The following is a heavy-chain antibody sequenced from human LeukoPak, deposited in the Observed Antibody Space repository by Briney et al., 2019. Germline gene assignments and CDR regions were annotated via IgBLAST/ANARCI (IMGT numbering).Heavy chain of an antibody. D-gene: IGHD3-16*01. J-gene: IGHJ4*02. Sequence: SGPTLVNPTETLTLTCTVSGFSLSNARVGVSWIRQPPGKALEWLAYTFSNDEKSYSTSLKSRLTISKDTSTSQVVLTMTNMDPVDTATYYCARITLGGYFDYWGQGTLVTVSS. CDR1: GFSLSNARVG. CDR3: ARITLGGYFDY. CDR2: TFSNDEK. V-gene: IGHV2-26*01.